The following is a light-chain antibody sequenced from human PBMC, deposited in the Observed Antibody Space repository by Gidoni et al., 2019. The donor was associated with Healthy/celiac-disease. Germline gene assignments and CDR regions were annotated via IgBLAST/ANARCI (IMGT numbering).Light chain of an antibody. CDR3: QQYNSYAYT. J-gene: IGKJ2*01. CDR1: QRISSC. CDR2: KAS. V-gene: IGKV1-5*03. Sequence: DIQLPQSPSPLSASVGASVTITCRASQRISSCLAWSQQKPGKAPKLLIYKASSLESGVPSRFSGSGSGTEFTLTISSRQPDDFATYYCQQYNSYAYTFGQGTKLEIK.